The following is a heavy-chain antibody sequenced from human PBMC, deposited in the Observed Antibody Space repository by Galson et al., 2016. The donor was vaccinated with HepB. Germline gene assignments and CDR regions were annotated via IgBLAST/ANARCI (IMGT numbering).Heavy chain of an antibody. CDR3: ARDRYSGSYYVGAFDI. CDR1: GFTFTAYD. Sequence: SVKVSCKASGFTFTAYDISWVRQAPGQGLEWMGWINAYNGNTNYAQSFQGRVTMTRDTSISTVYMELSRLKSDDTAIYYCARDRYSGSYYVGAFDIWGQGTMVTVS. CDR2: INAYNGNT. D-gene: IGHD1-26*01. J-gene: IGHJ3*02. V-gene: IGHV1-18*01.